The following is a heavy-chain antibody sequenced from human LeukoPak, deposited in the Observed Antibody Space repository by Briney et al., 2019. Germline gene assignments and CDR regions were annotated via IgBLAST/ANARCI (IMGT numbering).Heavy chain of an antibody. CDR2: IATSGST. Sequence: PSETLSLTCSVSGGAISNGTYYWSWIRQPAGKGLEWIGRIATSGSTDYNPSLKGRVTISVDTSKNQCSLKLISVTAADTAMYYCAVARGVRGAGNWFDPWGQGTLVTVSS. CDR3: AVARGVRGAGNWFDP. J-gene: IGHJ5*02. CDR1: GGAISNGTYY. V-gene: IGHV4-61*02. D-gene: IGHD3-10*01.